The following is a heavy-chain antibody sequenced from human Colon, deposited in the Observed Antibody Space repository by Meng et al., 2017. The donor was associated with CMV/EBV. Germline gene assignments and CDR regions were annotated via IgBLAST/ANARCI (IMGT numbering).Heavy chain of an antibody. CDR1: HS. CDR3: TRDHPLLPGTLDY. CDR2: IKNNANGYTT. J-gene: IGHJ4*02. V-gene: IGHV3-72*01. Sequence: HSFDCYRHAQGKGWEWIIDIKNNANGYTTEYAVSANSRFTISRDDSKNSVFVQMNSLTTEETAVYFSTRDHPLLPGTLDYWGQGTLVTVSS. D-gene: IGHD1-26*01.